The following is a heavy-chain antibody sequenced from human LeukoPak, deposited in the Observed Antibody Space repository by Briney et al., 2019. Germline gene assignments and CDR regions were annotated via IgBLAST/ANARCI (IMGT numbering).Heavy chain of an antibody. Sequence: GGSLRLSCAASGFTFSSYSMNWVRQAPGKGLEWVSSISSSSSYIYYADSVKGRFTISRDNSKNTLYLQMNSLRAEDTAVYYCAKDREWYGSGSYLWKDWGQGTLVTVSS. CDR3: AKDREWYGSGSYLWKD. J-gene: IGHJ4*02. V-gene: IGHV3-21*04. D-gene: IGHD3-10*01. CDR2: ISSSSSYI. CDR1: GFTFSSYS.